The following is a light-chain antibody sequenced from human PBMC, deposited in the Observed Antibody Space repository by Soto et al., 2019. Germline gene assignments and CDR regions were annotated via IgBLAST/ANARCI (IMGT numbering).Light chain of an antibody. Sequence: QSALTQPASVSGSPGQSITISCTRTSSDVGGYAYVSWYQQHPGKAPKLIISEVSHRPSGVSDRFSGSKSDNTASLTISGLQAEDEADYYCSSYTISSTLLFGGGTKLTVL. V-gene: IGLV2-14*01. CDR2: EVS. J-gene: IGLJ2*01. CDR1: SSDVGGYAY. CDR3: SSYTISSTLL.